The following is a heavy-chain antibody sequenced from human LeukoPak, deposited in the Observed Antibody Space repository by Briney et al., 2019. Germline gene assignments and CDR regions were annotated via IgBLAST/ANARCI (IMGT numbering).Heavy chain of an antibody. Sequence: SETLSLTCAVYGGSFSGYYWSWIRQPPGKGLEWIGRIYTSGSTNYNPSLKSRVTISVDTSKNQFSLKLSSVTAADTAVYYCARALVVVVAPFFDYWGQGTLVTVSS. CDR3: ARALVVVVAPFFDY. D-gene: IGHD2-15*01. CDR1: GGSFSGYY. J-gene: IGHJ4*02. CDR2: IYTSGST. V-gene: IGHV4-4*08.